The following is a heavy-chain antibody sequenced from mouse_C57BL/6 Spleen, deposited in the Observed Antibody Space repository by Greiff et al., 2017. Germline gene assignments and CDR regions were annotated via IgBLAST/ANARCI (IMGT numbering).Heavy chain of an antibody. CDR3: AGYSNYGVFYAMDY. J-gene: IGHJ4*01. D-gene: IGHD2-5*01. V-gene: IGHV1-82*01. CDR1: GYAFSSSW. CDR2: IYPGDGDT. Sequence: VKLMESGPELVKPGASVKISCKASGYAFSSSWMNWVKQRPGKGLEWIGRIYPGDGDTNYNGKFKGKATLTADKSSSTAYMQLSSLTSEDSAVYFCAGYSNYGVFYAMDYWGQGTSVTVSS.